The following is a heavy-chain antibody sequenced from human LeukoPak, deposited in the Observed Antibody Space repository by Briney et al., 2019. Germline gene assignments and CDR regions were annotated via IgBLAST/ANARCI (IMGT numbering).Heavy chain of an antibody. CDR3: AKDSNGYNFDYYYGMDV. J-gene: IGHJ6*02. CDR2: ISYDGSNK. D-gene: IGHD5-24*01. V-gene: IGHV3-30*18. Sequence: GGSLRLSCAASGFTFSSYGMHWVRQAPGKGLEWVAVISYDGSNKYYTDSVKGRFTISRDNSKNTLYLQMNSLRAEDTAVYYCAKDSNGYNFDYYYGMDVWGQGTTVTVSS. CDR1: GFTFSSYG.